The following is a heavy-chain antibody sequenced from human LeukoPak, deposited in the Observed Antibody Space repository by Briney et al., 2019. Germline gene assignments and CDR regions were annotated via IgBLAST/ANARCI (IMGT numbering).Heavy chain of an antibody. V-gene: IGHV4-59*01. Sequence: PSETLSLTCTVSGGSISSYYWSWIRQPPGKGLEWIGYIYYSGSTNYNPSLKSRVTISVDTSKNQFSLKLSSVTAADTAVYYCARTTEGGYSYGYFYYYYMDVWGKGTTVTISS. CDR2: IYYSGST. CDR3: ARTTEGGYSYGYFYYYYMDV. D-gene: IGHD5-18*01. J-gene: IGHJ6*03. CDR1: GGSISSYY.